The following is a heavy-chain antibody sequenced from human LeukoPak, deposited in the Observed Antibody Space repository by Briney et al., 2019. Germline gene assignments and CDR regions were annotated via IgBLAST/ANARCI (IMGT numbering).Heavy chain of an antibody. Sequence: ASVKVSCKAAGYTFTTNYIHWLRQAPGQGLEGRGWINPNSGGISYAQKFQGRVTMTRETSISTAYMELSRLRSDDTAVYSCARDRGISMIATDFDYWGQGTLVIVSS. CDR2: INPNSGGI. CDR3: ARDRGISMIATDFDY. V-gene: IGHV1-2*02. D-gene: IGHD3-22*01. CDR1: GYTFTTNY. J-gene: IGHJ4*02.